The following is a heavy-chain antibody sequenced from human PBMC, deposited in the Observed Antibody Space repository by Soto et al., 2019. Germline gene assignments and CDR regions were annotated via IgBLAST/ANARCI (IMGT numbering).Heavy chain of an antibody. CDR3: ANQDYYDSRGYSPAEYFQH. V-gene: IGHV1-46*03. CDR2: INPSGGST. CDR1: GYTFTSYY. Sequence: ASVKVYCKASGYTFTSYYMHWVRQAPGQGLEWMGIINPSGGSTSYAQKFQGRVTMTRDTSTSTVYMELSSLRSEDTAVYYCANQDYYDSRGYSPAEYFQHWGQGTLVTVSS. J-gene: IGHJ1*01. D-gene: IGHD3-22*01.